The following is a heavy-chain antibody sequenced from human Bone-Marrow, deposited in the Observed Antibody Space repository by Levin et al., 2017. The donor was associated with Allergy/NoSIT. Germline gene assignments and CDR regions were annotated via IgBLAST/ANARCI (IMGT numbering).Heavy chain of an antibody. J-gene: IGHJ2*01. CDR2: IHHSGST. Sequence: SETLSLTCSVSGGSITSYYWSWIRQPPGKGLEWIGYIHHSGSTNSDPSLKSRVTISVDTSKNQFSLNLISVTAADTAVYYCARCYYYAKYFDLWGRGTLVTVSS. D-gene: IGHD1-26*01. CDR3: ARCYYYAKYFDL. CDR1: GGSITSYY. V-gene: IGHV4-59*01.